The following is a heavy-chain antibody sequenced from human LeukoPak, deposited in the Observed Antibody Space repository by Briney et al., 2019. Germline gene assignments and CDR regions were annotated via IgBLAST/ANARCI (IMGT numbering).Heavy chain of an antibody. Sequence: GGSLRLSCAASGFTFSSYSMNWVRQAPGKGLEWVSSISGSSSYIYYADSVKGRFTISRDNAKNSLYLQMNSLRAEDTALYYCAKDINDGSSGSLDYWGQGTLVTVSS. CDR1: GFTFSSYS. CDR2: ISGSSSYI. CDR3: AKDINDGSSGSLDY. V-gene: IGHV3-21*04. D-gene: IGHD3-10*01. J-gene: IGHJ4*02.